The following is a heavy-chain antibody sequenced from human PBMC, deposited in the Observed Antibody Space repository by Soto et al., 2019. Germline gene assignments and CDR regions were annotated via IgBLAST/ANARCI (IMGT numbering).Heavy chain of an antibody. D-gene: IGHD2-15*01. V-gene: IGHV3-23*01. CDR1: GFSFSSYA. Sequence: GSLRLSCAASGFSFSSYAMRWFRQAPGKGLEWVSAISITGGTTFSSDSVKGRFTISRDNSKNQFSLKLSSVTAADTAVYYCARGSIRYCSGGSCYSWFDPWGQGTLVTVSS. J-gene: IGHJ5*02. CDR2: ISITGGTT. CDR3: ARGSIRYCSGGSCYSWFDP.